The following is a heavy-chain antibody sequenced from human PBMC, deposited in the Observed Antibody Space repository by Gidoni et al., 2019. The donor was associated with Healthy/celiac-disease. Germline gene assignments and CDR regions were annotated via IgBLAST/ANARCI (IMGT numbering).Heavy chain of an antibody. CDR3: ARDRVSSSLWYFDL. J-gene: IGHJ2*01. CDR1: GGSISSYY. V-gene: IGHV4-59*01. CDR2: IYYSGST. D-gene: IGHD6-6*01. Sequence: QVQLQESGPGLVKPSETLSLTCPVSGGSISSYYWSWIRQPPGKGLEWIGYIYYSGSTNYNPSLKSRVTISVDTSKNQFSLKLSSVTAADTAVYYCARDRVSSSLWYFDLWGRGTLVTVSS.